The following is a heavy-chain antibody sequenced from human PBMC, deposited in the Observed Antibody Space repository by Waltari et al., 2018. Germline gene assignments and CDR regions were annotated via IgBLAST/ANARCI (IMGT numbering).Heavy chain of an antibody. D-gene: IGHD1-26*01. CDR2: IIPIFGTA. V-gene: IGHV1-69*08. J-gene: IGHJ3*02. CDR3: ARDGATIVGAHHDAFDI. Sequence: QVQLVQSGAEVKKPGSSVTVSCKASAGTFRSYAIRWLRQAPGQGLEWMGRIIPIFGTANYAQKFQGRITITADKSTSTAYMELSSLRSEDTAVYYCARDGATIVGAHHDAFDIWGQGTMVTVSS. CDR1: AGTFRSYA.